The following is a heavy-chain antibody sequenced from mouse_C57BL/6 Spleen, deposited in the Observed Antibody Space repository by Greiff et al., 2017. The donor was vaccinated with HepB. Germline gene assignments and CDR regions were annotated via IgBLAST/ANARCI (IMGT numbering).Heavy chain of an antibody. CDR1: GYTFTSYW. V-gene: IGHV1-7*01. J-gene: IGHJ1*03. Sequence: VQLKQSGAELAKPGASVKLSCKASGYTFTSYWMHWVKQRPGQGLEWIGYINPSSGYTKYNQKFKDKATLTADKSSSTAYMQLSSLTYEDSAVYYCARPPTVVAPYWYFDVWGTGTTVTVSS. CDR3: ARPPTVVAPYWYFDV. CDR2: INPSSGYT. D-gene: IGHD1-1*01.